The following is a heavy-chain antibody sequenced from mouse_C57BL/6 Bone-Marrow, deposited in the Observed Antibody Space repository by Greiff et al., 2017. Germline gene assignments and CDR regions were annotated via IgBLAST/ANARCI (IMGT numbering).Heavy chain of an antibody. V-gene: IGHV1-63*01. CDR3: ARSRDDAMDY. CDR2: LYPGGGYT. Sequence: QVQLKESGAELVRPGTSVKMSCKASGYTFTNYWIGWAKQRPGHGLEWIGDLYPGGGYTNYNEKFKGKATLTADKSSSTAYMQLSSLTSEDSAIYYCARSRDDAMDYWGQGTSVTVSS. J-gene: IGHJ4*01. D-gene: IGHD3-3*01. CDR1: GYTFTNYW.